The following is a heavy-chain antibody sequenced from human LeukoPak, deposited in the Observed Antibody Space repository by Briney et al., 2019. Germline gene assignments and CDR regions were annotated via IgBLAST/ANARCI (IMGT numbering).Heavy chain of an antibody. CDR1: GFTLSSYA. V-gene: IGHV3-30-3*01. CDR3: ASSRSVVVAATKN. Sequence: GSLRLSCAASGFTLSSYAMHWVRQAPGKGLEWVAVISYDGSNKYYADSVKGRFTISRDNSKNTLYLQMNSLRAEDTAVYYCASSRSVVVAATKNWGQGTLVTVSS. D-gene: IGHD2-15*01. CDR2: ISYDGSNK. J-gene: IGHJ4*02.